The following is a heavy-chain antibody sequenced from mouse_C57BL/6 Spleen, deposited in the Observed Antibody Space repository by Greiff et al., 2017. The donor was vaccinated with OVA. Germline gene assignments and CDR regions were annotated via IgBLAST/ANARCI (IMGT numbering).Heavy chain of an antibody. CDR2: IYPGGGYT. D-gene: IGHD2-3*01. CDR1: GYTFTNYW. V-gene: IGHV1-63*01. J-gene: IGHJ2*01. CDR3: ARGGEGYYDYFDY. Sequence: VQLQQSGAELVRPGPSVKMSCKASGYTFTNYWIGWAKQRPGHGLEWIGDIYPGGGYTNYNEKFKGKATLTADKSSSTAYMQFSSLTSEDSAIYYCARGGEGYYDYFDYWGQGTTLTVSS.